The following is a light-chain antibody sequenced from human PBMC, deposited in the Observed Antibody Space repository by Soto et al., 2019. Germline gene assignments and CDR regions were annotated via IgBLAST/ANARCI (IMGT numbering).Light chain of an antibody. V-gene: IGKV3-11*01. Sequence: EIVLTQSPATLSLSPGERATLSCRARQSVSSYLAWYQQKPGQAPRLLIYDASNRATGIPARFSGSGSGTDFTLTISSLEPEDFAVYYCQQRSNWPPGYTFGQGTKVDIK. J-gene: IGKJ2*01. CDR1: QSVSSY. CDR2: DAS. CDR3: QQRSNWPPGYT.